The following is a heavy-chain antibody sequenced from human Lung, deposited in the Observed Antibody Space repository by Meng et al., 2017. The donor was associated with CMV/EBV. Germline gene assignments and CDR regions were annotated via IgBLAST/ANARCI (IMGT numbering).Heavy chain of an antibody. V-gene: IGHV3-23*05. CDR1: KFIFSKYA. J-gene: IGHJ4*02. D-gene: IGHD6-19*01. CDR2: ISTSSTSA. CDR3: IKDFDSTGWYDEDF. Sequence: GGSLRLXCTVSKFIFSKYAMNWVRQAPGKGLECVSLISTSSTSAYYADSVKGRFTISRDDSKSTLYLQMNSLRVEDTAVYYCIKDFDSTGWYDEDFWGQGXLVTVSS.